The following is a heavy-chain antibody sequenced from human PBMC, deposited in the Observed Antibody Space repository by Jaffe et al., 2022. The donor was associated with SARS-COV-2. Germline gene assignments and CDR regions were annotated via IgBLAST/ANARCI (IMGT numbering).Heavy chain of an antibody. CDR2: IRSKAYGGTT. D-gene: IGHD3-10*01. CDR1: GFTFGDYA. CDR3: TRTFMVRGAPLNWFDP. V-gene: IGHV3-49*05. Sequence: EVQLVESGGGLVKPGRSLRLSCTASGFTFGDYAMSWFRQAPGKGLEWVGFIRSKAYGGTTEYAASVKGRFTISRDDSKSIAYLQMNSLKTEDTAVYYCTRTFMVRGAPLNWFDPWGQGTLVTVSS. J-gene: IGHJ5*02.